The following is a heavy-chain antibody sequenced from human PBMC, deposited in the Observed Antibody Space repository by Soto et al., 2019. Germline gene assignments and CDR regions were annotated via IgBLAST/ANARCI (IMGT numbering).Heavy chain of an antibody. Sequence: SETLSLTCTVSGSSISSGDYFWSWIRQSPGKGLEWIGYIYDSGSSYYNPSLKSRVTMSVDTSKNQFSLKLRSVTAADTAVYYCAREKGYISGPKNFDYWGQGTLVTVSS. J-gene: IGHJ4*02. CDR3: AREKGYISGPKNFDY. D-gene: IGHD5-12*01. V-gene: IGHV4-30-4*01. CDR1: GSSISSGDYF. CDR2: IYDSGSS.